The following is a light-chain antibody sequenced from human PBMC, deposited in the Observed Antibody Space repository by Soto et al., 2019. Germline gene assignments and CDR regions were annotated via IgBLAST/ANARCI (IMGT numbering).Light chain of an antibody. CDR2: DAS. J-gene: IGLJ2*01. CDR3: SSYTSSSTLGVV. Sequence: QSVLTQPASVSGSPGQSITISCTGTSSDVGGYNYVSWYQQHPGKAPKLMIYDASNRPSGVSNRFSGSKSGNTASLTISGLQAEDEADYYCSSYTSSSTLGVVFGGGTKLTVL. CDR1: SSDVGGYNY. V-gene: IGLV2-14*01.